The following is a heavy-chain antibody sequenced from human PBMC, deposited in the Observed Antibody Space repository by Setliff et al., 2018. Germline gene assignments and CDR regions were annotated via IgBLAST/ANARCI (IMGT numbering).Heavy chain of an antibody. Sequence: RASVKVSCKASGYTFGTYGLHWVRQAPGQGPEWMGMIITNTGKTSYAQKFQGRVTMTTDTSTGTGYMELRSLRSDDTAVYFCARFGGSCSSSSCYASDLWGQGTMVTVSS. CDR1: GYTFGTYG. V-gene: IGHV1-18*01. CDR2: IITNTGKT. J-gene: IGHJ3*01. CDR3: ARFGGSCSSSSCYASDL. D-gene: IGHD2-2*01.